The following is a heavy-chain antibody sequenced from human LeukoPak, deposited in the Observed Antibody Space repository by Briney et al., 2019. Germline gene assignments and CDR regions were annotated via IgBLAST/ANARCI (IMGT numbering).Heavy chain of an antibody. Sequence: TGGSLRLSCAASGFTFSSYAMHWVRQAPGKGLEWVAVISYDGSNKYYADSVKGRFTISRDNSKNTLYLQMNSLRAEDTAVYYCARDLGWSPMGWFDPWGQGTLVTVSS. J-gene: IGHJ5*02. V-gene: IGHV3-30-3*01. CDR1: GFTFSSYA. D-gene: IGHD6-19*01. CDR3: ARDLGWSPMGWFDP. CDR2: ISYDGSNK.